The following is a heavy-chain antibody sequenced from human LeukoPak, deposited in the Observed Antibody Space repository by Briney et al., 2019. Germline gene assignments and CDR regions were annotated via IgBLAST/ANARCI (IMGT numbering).Heavy chain of an antibody. CDR2: ISGSGGST. J-gene: IGHJ4*02. CDR3: AKDSKNPQTRYSCGYPIDY. V-gene: IGHV3-23*01. Sequence: GGSLRLSCAASGFTFSSYAMSWVRQAPGKGLEWVSAISGSGGSTYYADSVKGRFTISRDNSKNTLYLQMNSLRAEDTAVYYCAKDSKNPQTRYSCGYPIDYWGQGTLVTVSS. CDR1: GFTFSSYA. D-gene: IGHD5-18*01.